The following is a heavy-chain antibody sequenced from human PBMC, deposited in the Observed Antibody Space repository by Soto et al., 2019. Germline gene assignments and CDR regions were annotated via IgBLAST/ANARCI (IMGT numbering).Heavy chain of an antibody. CDR2: ISHSGTA. CDR1: GGSVRSDDYF. J-gene: IGHJ4*02. Sequence: QVQLQESGPGLVKPSQTLSLRCSVSGGSVRSDDYFWSWIRQPPGKALEWMGYISHSGTAYYNPSLKRRLAMSIDTSTKHFSLSLRSLTAADTATYYCARGHYDVLTGYYVRYFDYWGRGTRVTVPS. D-gene: IGHD3-9*01. CDR3: ARGHYDVLTGYYVRYFDY. V-gene: IGHV4-30-4*01.